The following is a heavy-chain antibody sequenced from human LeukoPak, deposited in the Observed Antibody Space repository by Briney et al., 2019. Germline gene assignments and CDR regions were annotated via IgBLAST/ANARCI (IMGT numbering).Heavy chain of an antibody. J-gene: IGHJ4*02. Sequence: GGSLRLSCAASGFTFDDYATHWVRQAPGKGLEWVSGISWNSGSIGYADSVKGRFTISRDNAKNSLYLQMNSLRAEDMALYYCAKDVGATTLYYFDYWGQGTLVTVSS. V-gene: IGHV3-9*03. CDR1: GFTFDDYA. CDR2: ISWNSGSI. D-gene: IGHD1-26*01. CDR3: AKDVGATTLYYFDY.